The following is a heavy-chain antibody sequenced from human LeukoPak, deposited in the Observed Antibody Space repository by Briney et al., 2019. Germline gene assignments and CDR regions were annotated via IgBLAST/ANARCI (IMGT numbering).Heavy chain of an antibody. CDR2: ISSSSSTI. Sequence: GGSLRLSCAASGFTFSDYSMTWVRQAPGKGLEWVSYISSSSSTIYYAGSVKGRFTISRDNAKNSLDLQMNSLRDGDTAVYYCARASYISSWYFDYWGQGTLVTVSS. V-gene: IGHV3-48*02. J-gene: IGHJ4*02. CDR3: ARASYISSWYFDY. CDR1: GFTFSDYS. D-gene: IGHD6-13*01.